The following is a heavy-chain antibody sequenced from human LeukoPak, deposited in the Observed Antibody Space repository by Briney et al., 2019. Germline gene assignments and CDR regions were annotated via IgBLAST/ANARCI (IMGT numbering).Heavy chain of an antibody. CDR2: ISSSSSYI. CDR1: GFTFSSYS. J-gene: IGHJ4*02. CDR3: ASPPTMIVGQ. Sequence: PGGSLRLSCAASGFTFSSYSMNWVRQAPGKGLEWVSYISSSSSYIYYSDSVKGRFTISRDNAKNSLYLQMNSLRAEDTAVYYCASPPTMIVGQWGEGTLVTVSS. D-gene: IGHD3-22*01. V-gene: IGHV3-21*01.